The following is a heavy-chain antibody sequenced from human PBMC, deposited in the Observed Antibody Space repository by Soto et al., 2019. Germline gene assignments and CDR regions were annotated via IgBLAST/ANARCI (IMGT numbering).Heavy chain of an antibody. CDR1: GFTFSSYA. V-gene: IGHV3-23*01. D-gene: IGHD3-22*01. CDR3: AKSPGMYYYDSSGYYQYDY. CDR2: ISGSGVST. Sequence: GGSLRLSCAASGFTFSSYAMSWVRQAPGKGLEWVSAISGSGVSTYYADSVKGRFTISRDNSKNTLYLQMNSLRAEDTAVYYCAKSPGMYYYDSSGYYQYDYWGQGTQVTVSS. J-gene: IGHJ4*02.